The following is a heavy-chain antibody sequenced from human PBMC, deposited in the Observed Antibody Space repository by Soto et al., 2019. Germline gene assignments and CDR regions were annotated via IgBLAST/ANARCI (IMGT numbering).Heavy chain of an antibody. Sequence: QVQLVESGGGVVQWGGSVRLSCTASGFTFNSHTMHWVRQAPGEGLEWVAVISNDGINKYYGDSVKGRFTISRDNSKNTLYLQMNSLRAEDTAVYYCAKDRVSEHNNGWPQGSWGQGTQVTVSS. J-gene: IGHJ4*02. CDR1: GFTFNSHT. CDR2: ISNDGINK. V-gene: IGHV3-30*18. CDR3: AKDRVSEHNNGWPQGS. D-gene: IGHD6-19*01.